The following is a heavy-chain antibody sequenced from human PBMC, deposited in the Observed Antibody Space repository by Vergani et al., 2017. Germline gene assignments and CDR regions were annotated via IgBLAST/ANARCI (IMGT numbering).Heavy chain of an antibody. CDR3: ARAGDIVLMVYATGGDSFDY. CDR2: ISYDGSNK. D-gene: IGHD2-8*01. J-gene: IGHJ4*02. CDR1: GFTFSSYA. V-gene: IGHV3-30*04. Sequence: VQLVESGGGLIQPGGSLRLSCAASGFTFSSYAMHWVRQAPGKGLEWVAVISYDGSNKYYADSVKGRFTISRDNSKNTLYLQMNSLRAEDTAVYYCARAGDIVLMVYATGGDSFDYWGQGTLVTVSS.